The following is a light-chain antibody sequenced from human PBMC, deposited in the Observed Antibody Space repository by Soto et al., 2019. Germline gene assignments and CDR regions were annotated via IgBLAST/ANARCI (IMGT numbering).Light chain of an antibody. CDR3: MQGPQTNRT. J-gene: IGKJ1*01. CDR2: LGS. CDR1: QSLQHNNGNTL. Sequence: EIVMTQSPLSLTVTPGEPASISCKSSQSLQHNNGNTLLDWYMQKPGQSPHLLIYLGSRRAPGAPDRVSGSGSGTDFTLRISTVEADDAAIYCSMQGPQTNRTCGQGTKVDIK. V-gene: IGKV2-28*01.